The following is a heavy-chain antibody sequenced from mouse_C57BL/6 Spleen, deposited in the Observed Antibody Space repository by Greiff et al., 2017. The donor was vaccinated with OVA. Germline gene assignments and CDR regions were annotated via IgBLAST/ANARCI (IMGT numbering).Heavy chain of an antibody. CDR3: ARWLLRGNYYAMDY. D-gene: IGHD2-3*01. Sequence: QVQLQQPGAELVKPGASVKLSCKASGYTFTSYWMHWVKQRPGQGLEWIGMIHPNSGSTNYNEKFKSKATLTVDKSSSTAYMQLSSLTSEDSAVYYWARWLLRGNYYAMDYWGQGTSVTVSS. J-gene: IGHJ4*01. CDR1: GYTFTSYW. CDR2: IHPNSGST. V-gene: IGHV1-64*01.